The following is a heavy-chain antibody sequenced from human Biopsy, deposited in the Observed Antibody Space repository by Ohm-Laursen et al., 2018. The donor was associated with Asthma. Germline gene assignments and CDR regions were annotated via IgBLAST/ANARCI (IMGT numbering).Heavy chain of an antibody. V-gene: IGHV1-69*13. CDR3: ARKAGSCISRTCYSLDF. J-gene: IGHJ4*02. CDR2: INSVFGTT. D-gene: IGHD2-2*01. CDR1: GGTFNTYV. Sequence: SVKVSCKSLGGTFNTYVIGWVRQSPGQGLERMGGINSVFGTTNYPQKFQDRVTITADDSTSTVYMELSRLRSEDTAVYYCARKAGSCISRTCYSLDFWGQGTLITVSS.